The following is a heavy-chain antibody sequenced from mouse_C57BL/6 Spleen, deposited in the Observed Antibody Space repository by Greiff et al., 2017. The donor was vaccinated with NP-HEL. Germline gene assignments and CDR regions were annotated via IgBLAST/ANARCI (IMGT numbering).Heavy chain of an antibody. J-gene: IGHJ2*01. CDR1: GYTLTSYT. Sequence: QVQLQQSGAELARPGASVKMSCKASGYTLTSYTMHWVKQRPGQGLEWIGYINPSSGYTKYNQKFKDKATLTADKSSSTAYMQLSSLTSEDSAVYYCARFDYDEGLDYWGQGTTLTVSS. CDR2: INPSSGYT. CDR3: ARFDYDEGLDY. D-gene: IGHD2-4*01. V-gene: IGHV1-4*01.